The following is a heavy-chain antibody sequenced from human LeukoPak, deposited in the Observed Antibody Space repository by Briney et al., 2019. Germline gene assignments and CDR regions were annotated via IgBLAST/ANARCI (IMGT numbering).Heavy chain of an antibody. D-gene: IGHD4-17*01. Sequence: SEALSLTCTVSGGSISSGDYYWSWIRQPPGKGLEWIGYIYYSGSTYYNPSLKSRVTISVDTSKNQFSLKLSSVTAADTAVYYCARGMSMVTRPNSNWFDPWGQGTLVTVSS. J-gene: IGHJ5*02. CDR3: ARGMSMVTRPNSNWFDP. CDR2: IYYSGST. V-gene: IGHV4-30-4*01. CDR1: GGSISSGDYY.